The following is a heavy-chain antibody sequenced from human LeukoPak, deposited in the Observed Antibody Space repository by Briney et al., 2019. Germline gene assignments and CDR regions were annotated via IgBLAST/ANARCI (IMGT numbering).Heavy chain of an antibody. Sequence: PGGSLRLSCAASGFTFSSYWMSWVRQAPGKGLEWVANIKQDGSEKYCVDSVKGRFTISRDNAKNSLYLQMNSLRAEDTAVYYCGRVSESLVNGGVSWSFDNWGQGTLVTVSS. D-gene: IGHD2-15*01. J-gene: IGHJ4*02. CDR1: GFTFSSYW. CDR2: IKQDGSEK. CDR3: GRVSESLVNGGVSWSFDN. V-gene: IGHV3-7*03.